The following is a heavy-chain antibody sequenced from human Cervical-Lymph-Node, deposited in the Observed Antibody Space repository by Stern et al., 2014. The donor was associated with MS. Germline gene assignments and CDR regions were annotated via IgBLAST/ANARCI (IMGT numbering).Heavy chain of an antibody. D-gene: IGHD5-12*01. J-gene: IGHJ4*02. Sequence: QLVQSGAEVKKPGESLKISCEASGYLFDDYWIGWVRQMSGRGLELVAIIFPRDSNTRYSTSVQGQVTISADKSISTASLQWSSLKAADTAMYYCGSSPATPSGYDRFDYWGQGALVTVSS. CDR3: GSSPATPSGYDRFDY. V-gene: IGHV5-51*03. CDR2: IFPRDSNT. CDR1: GYLFDDYW.